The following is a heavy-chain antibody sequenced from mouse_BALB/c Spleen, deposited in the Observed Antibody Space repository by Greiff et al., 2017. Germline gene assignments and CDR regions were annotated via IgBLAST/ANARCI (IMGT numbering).Heavy chain of an antibody. CDR1: GFNIKDTY. CDR3: ARYYGYAMDY. J-gene: IGHJ4*01. CDR2: IDPANGNT. Sequence: VHVKQSGAELVKPGASVKLSCTASGFNIKDTYMHWVKQRPEQGLEWIGRIDPANGNTKYDPKFQGKATITADTSSNTAYLQLSSLTSEDTAVYYCARYYGYAMDYWGQGTSVTVSS. V-gene: IGHV14-3*02. D-gene: IGHD1-1*01.